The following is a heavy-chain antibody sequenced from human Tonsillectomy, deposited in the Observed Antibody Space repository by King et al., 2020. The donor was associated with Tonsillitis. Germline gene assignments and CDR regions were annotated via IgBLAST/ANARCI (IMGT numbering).Heavy chain of an antibody. J-gene: IGHJ2*01. CDR1: GGSVSSGSYY. Sequence: VQLQESGPGLVKPSETLSLTCTVSGGSVSSGSYYWSWIRQPPGKGLEWIGYIYYSGSTNYNPSLKSRVTISVDTSKNQFSLKLSSVTAADTAVYYCARDLLGLGTMVRVENWYFDLWGRGTLVTVSS. CDR2: IYYSGST. D-gene: IGHD3-10*01. V-gene: IGHV4-61*01. CDR3: ARDLLGLGTMVRVENWYFDL.